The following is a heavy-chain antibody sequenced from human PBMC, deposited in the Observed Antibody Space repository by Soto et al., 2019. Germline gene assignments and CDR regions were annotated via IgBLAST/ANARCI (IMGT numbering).Heavy chain of an antibody. CDR2: ISAYNGDT. CDR1: GYTFTSYG. J-gene: IGHJ4*02. Sequence: ASVKVSCKASGYTFTSYGISWVRQAPGQGLEGMGWISAYNGDTNYAQKLQGRVTMTTDTSTSTAYMELRSLRSDDTAVYYCASRYYDSSGYYDFDYWGQGTLVTVSS. V-gene: IGHV1-18*01. CDR3: ASRYYDSSGYYDFDY. D-gene: IGHD3-22*01.